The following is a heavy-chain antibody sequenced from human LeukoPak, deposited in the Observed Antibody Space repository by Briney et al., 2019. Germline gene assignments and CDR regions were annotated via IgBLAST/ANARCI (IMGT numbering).Heavy chain of an antibody. Sequence: SETLSLTCTVSGGSLSPYYWTWIRQPPRKGLEWIGYIYHTGTTRYNPSLNSRVTISVETSKNQFSLRLNSVTAADTAIYYCARLDSGDHGNIPHWGQGTLVPVSS. CDR1: GGSLSPYY. CDR3: ARLDSGDHGNIPH. V-gene: IGHV4-59*08. CDR2: IYHTGTT. D-gene: IGHD1-26*01. J-gene: IGHJ1*01.